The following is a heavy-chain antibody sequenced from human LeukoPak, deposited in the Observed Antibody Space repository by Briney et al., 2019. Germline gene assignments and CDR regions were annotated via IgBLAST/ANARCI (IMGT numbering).Heavy chain of an antibody. V-gene: IGHV3-23*01. CDR2: ISGSGGST. CDR1: GFTFSSYW. D-gene: IGHD3-22*01. CDR3: AKGGAYYYDSSAYYRD. Sequence: GGSLRFSCAASGFTFSSYWMSWVRQAPGKGLEWVSAISGSGGSTYYADSVKGRFTISRDNSKNTLYLQMNSLRAEDTAVYYCAKGGAYYYDSSAYYRDWGQGTLVTVSS. J-gene: IGHJ4*02.